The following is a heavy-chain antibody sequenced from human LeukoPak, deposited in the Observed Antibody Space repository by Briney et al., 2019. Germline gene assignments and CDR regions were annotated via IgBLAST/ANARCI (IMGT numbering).Heavy chain of an antibody. D-gene: IGHD3-10*01. J-gene: IGHJ4*02. V-gene: IGHV4-59*01. CDR3: ARGAFVLLPFDY. CDR2: IYYSGST. CDR1: GGSISSYY. Sequence: PSETLSLTCTVSGGSISSYYWSWVGQPPGKGMEGVGYIYYSGSTTYNPSLKSRVTISVDTSKNQFSLKLSSATAADTAVYYCARGAFVLLPFDYWGQGTLVTASS.